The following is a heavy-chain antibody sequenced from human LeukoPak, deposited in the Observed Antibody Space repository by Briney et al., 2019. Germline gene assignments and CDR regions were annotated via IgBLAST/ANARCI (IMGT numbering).Heavy chain of an antibody. Sequence: PGGSLRLSCAASGFTFSSDWMSWVRQAPGKGLEWVANIKQDGSEKYYADSVKGRFTISRDNAKNSLYLQMNSLRAEDTAVYYCARPFWIQLWSGFDCWGQGTLVTVSS. D-gene: IGHD5-18*01. J-gene: IGHJ4*02. CDR1: GFTFSSDW. V-gene: IGHV3-7*01. CDR3: ARPFWIQLWSGFDC. CDR2: IKQDGSEK.